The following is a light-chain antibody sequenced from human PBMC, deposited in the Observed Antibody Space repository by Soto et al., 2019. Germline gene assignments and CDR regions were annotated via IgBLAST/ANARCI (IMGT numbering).Light chain of an antibody. CDR1: SSDIGGYNF. V-gene: IGLV2-14*01. J-gene: IGLJ1*01. Sequence: QSVLTQPASVSGSPGQSITISCTGNSSDIGGYNFVSWYHQHPGKAPKLMIYEVSNRPSGVSDRFSGSKSGNTASLTISGLQAEDEADYYCSSFRSGTTLFGTGTKLTVL. CDR2: EVS. CDR3: SSFRSGTTL.